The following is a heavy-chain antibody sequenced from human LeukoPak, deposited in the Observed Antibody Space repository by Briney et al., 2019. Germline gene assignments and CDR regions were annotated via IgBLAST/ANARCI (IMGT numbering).Heavy chain of an antibody. CDR1: GFTFSSYA. V-gene: IGHV3-23*01. CDR2: ISGSGGGT. D-gene: IGHD6-19*01. Sequence: TGGSLRLSCAASGFTFSSYAMSWVRQAPGKGLEWVSGISGSGGGTYYADSVKGRFTISRDNSKNTLYLQMNSLSTEDTAVYYCAKTTTGYSSGRYPGWPVDYWGQGTLVTVSS. CDR3: AKTTTGYSSGRYPGWPVDY. J-gene: IGHJ4*02.